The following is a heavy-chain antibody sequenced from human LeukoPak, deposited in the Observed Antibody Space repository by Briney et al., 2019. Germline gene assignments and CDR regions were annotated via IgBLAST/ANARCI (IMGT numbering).Heavy chain of an antibody. V-gene: IGHV3-11*03. J-gene: IGHJ4*02. CDR1: GFMLNVYY. D-gene: IGHD2-21*02. CDR3: GIKLSGAQFEGDCFFDH. Sequence: GGSLRLSCEASGFMLNVYYMSWFRLAPGKGLEWIGYISPTGSYTTYADSVRRRFTISKENAKNLLVLQILDLKTEDTAVYYCGIKLSGAQFEGDCFFDHWSQGTRVGVSS. CDR2: ISPTGSYT.